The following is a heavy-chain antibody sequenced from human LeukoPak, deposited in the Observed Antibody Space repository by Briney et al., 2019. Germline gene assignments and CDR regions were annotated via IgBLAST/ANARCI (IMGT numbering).Heavy chain of an antibody. Sequence: ASVKVSCKASGYTFTSYGISWVRQAPGQGLEWMGWISAYNGNTNYAQKLQGRVTMTTDTSTSTAYMELRSLRSEDMAVYYCARDGGGYYGSGSYYEEFDYWGQGTLVTVSS. CDR2: ISAYNGNT. D-gene: IGHD3-10*01. CDR1: GYTFTSYG. CDR3: ARDGGGYYGSGSYYEEFDY. J-gene: IGHJ4*02. V-gene: IGHV1-18*03.